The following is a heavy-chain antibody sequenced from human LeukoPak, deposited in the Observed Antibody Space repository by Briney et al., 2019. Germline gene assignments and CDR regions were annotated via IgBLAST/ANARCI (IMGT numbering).Heavy chain of an antibody. Sequence: QSGGSLRLPCVASGFTFSSTTMGWVRQAPGRGLEWVSSITAIDGRTYYADSVRGRFTISRDNSKNTVYLQLNSLRAGDTAIYYCAKDLRNGDNYGFLDYWGQGTLVTVSP. V-gene: IGHV3-23*01. D-gene: IGHD4/OR15-4a*01. CDR3: AKDLRNGDNYGFLDY. CDR2: ITAIDGRT. CDR1: GFTFSSTT. J-gene: IGHJ4*02.